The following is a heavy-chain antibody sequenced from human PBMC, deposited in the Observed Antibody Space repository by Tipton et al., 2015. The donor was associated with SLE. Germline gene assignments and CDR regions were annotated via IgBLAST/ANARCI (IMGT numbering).Heavy chain of an antibody. Sequence: LRLSCTVSGDSISSRSYHWGWIRQPPGKGLEWIGSIFYSGSTSYNPSLQSRVTISVDTSKNQFSLKLNSVTAADTAVYYCARGERSSMPDCWGQGTLVTVSS. D-gene: IGHD2-2*01. CDR2: IFYSGST. CDR3: ARGERSSMPDC. CDR1: GDSISSRSYH. J-gene: IGHJ4*02. V-gene: IGHV4-39*01.